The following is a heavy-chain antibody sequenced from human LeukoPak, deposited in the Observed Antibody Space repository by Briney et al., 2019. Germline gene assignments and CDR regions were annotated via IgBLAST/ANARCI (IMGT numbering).Heavy chain of an antibody. J-gene: IGHJ4*02. CDR2: IYTSGST. D-gene: IGHD3-22*01. Sequence: SETLSLTCTVSGGSISSGSYYWSWIRQPAGKGLEWIGRIYTSGSTNYNPSLKSRVTISVDTSKNQFSLKLSSVTAADTAVYYCARAAYYYDSSGYLYYFDCWGQGTLVTVSS. V-gene: IGHV4-61*02. CDR1: GGSISSGSYY. CDR3: ARAAYYYDSSGYLYYFDC.